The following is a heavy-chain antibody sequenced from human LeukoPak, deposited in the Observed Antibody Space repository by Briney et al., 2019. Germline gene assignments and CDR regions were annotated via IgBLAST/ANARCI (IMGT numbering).Heavy chain of an antibody. J-gene: IGHJ3*02. CDR2: MSYSGST. CDR3: ARVGDAFDI. Sequence: SETLSLTCTVYGASISSDYWSWIRQSPGGGLEWIGYMSYSGSTNFNPSVKSRVSISLDTSRNQFSLKLSSVTAADTAVYYCARVGDAFDIWGQGTMVTVSS. V-gene: IGHV4-59*01. CDR1: GASISSDY.